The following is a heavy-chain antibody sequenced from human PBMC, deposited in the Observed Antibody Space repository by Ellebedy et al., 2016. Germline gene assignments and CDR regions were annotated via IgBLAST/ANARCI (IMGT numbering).Heavy chain of an antibody. CDR1: GGSVSSGSYY. V-gene: IGHV4-61*01. D-gene: IGHD6-25*01. J-gene: IGHJ6*03. CDR2: IYYSGST. Sequence: SETLSLXXTVSGGSVSSGSYYWSWIRQPPGKGLEWIGYIYYSGSTNYNPSLKSRVTVAVDTSKSQFSLRLSSVTTTDTAMYYCARESKRLFVLNYYFMDVWGKGTTVTVSS. CDR3: ARESKRLFVLNYYFMDV.